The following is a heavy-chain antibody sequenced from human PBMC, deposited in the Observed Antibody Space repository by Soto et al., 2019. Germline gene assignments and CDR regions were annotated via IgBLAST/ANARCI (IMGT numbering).Heavy chain of an antibody. CDR3: ARGLTYYYGSGSPRFDY. D-gene: IGHD3-10*01. J-gene: IGHJ4*02. CDR1: GGSFSGYY. CDR2: INHSGST. V-gene: IGHV4-34*01. Sequence: SETLSLTCAVYGGSFSGYYWSWIRQPPGKGLEWIGEINHSGSTNYNPSLKSRVTISVDTSKNQFSLKLSSVTAADAAVYYCARGLTYYYGSGSPRFDYWGQGTLVTVSS.